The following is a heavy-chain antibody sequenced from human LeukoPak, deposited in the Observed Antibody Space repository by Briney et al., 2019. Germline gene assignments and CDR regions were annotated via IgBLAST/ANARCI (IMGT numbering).Heavy chain of an antibody. V-gene: IGHV1-18*01. CDR1: GYTFTSYG. CDR2: ISAYNGNT. CDR3: AREVEGPADYYYYYMDV. Sequence: APVKVSCKASGYTFTSYGISWVRQAPGQGLEWMGWISAYNGNTNYAQKLQGRVTMTTDTSTSTAYMELRSLRSDDTAVYYCAREVEGPADYYYYYMDVWGKGTTVTVSS. J-gene: IGHJ6*03.